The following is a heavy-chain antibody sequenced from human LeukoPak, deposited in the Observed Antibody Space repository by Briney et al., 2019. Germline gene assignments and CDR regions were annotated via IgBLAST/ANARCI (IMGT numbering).Heavy chain of an antibody. CDR2: ISSSGSTI. D-gene: IGHD3-10*02. Sequence: GGSLRLSCAASGLTFSSYEMNWVRQAPGKGLEWVSYISSSGSTIYYADSVKGRFTISRDNAKNSLYLQMNSLRAEDTAVYYCAELGITMIGGVWGKGTTVTVSS. CDR3: AELGITMIGGV. J-gene: IGHJ6*04. V-gene: IGHV3-48*03. CDR1: GLTFSSYE.